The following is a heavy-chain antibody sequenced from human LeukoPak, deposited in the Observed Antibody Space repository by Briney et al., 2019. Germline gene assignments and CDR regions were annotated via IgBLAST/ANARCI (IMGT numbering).Heavy chain of an antibody. D-gene: IGHD6-6*01. CDR3: ARNGLEARQRRYYYGMDV. J-gene: IGHJ6*02. V-gene: IGHV4-34*01. CDR1: GGSFSGYY. Sequence: SETLSLTCAVYGGSFSGYYRSWIRQPPGKGLEWIGEINHSGSTNYNPSLKSRVTISVDTSKNQFSLKPSSVTAADTAVYYCARNGLEARQRRYYYGMDVWGQGTTVTVSS. CDR2: INHSGST.